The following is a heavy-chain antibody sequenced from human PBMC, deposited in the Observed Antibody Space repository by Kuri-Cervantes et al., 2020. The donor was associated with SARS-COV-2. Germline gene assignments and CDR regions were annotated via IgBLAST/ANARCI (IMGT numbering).Heavy chain of an antibody. CDR1: GFTFSNAW. J-gene: IGHJ6*02. D-gene: IGHD3-3*01. CDR2: IKSKTDGGTT. CDR3: ARDLDSITIFGVVTTYYYYYGMDV. Sequence: GGSLRLSCAASGFTFSNAWMNWVRQAPGKGLEWVGRIKSKTDGGTTDYAAPVKGRFTISRDDSKNTLYLQMNSLRAEDTAVYYCARDLDSITIFGVVTTYYYYYGMDVWGQGTTVTVSS. V-gene: IGHV3-15*07.